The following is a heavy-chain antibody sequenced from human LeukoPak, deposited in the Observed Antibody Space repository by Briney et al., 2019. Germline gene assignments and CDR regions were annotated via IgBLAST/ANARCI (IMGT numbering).Heavy chain of an antibody. V-gene: IGHV1-18*01. J-gene: IGHJ6*03. CDR3: ARDQLLSSSGWMENYYYYYMDV. D-gene: IGHD6-19*01. CDR1: GYTFTSYG. CDR2: ISAYNGNT. Sequence: ASVKVSCKASGYTFTSYGISWVRQAPGQGLEWMGWISAYNGNTNYAQKLQGRGTMTTDTSTSTAYMELRSLRSDDTAVYYCARDQLLSSSGWMENYYYYYMDVWGKGTTVTVSS.